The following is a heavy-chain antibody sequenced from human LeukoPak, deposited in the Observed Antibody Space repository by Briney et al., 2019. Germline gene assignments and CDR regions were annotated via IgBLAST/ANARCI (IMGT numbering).Heavy chain of an antibody. J-gene: IGHJ4*02. CDR1: GYNFNNYG. V-gene: IGHV1-18*01. D-gene: IGHD3-10*01. Sequence: ASVKVSCKASGYNFNNYGMSWVRQAPGQGLEWMGWISAYNGDTNYAQKVQDRVTMTTDTSTNTASMELRSLRSDDTAVYYCARRFIWGVTPPIDYWGQGTLVTVSS. CDR2: ISAYNGDT. CDR3: ARRFIWGVTPPIDY.